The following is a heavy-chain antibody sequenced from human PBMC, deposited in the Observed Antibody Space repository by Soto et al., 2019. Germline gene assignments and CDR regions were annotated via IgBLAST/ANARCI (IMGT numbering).Heavy chain of an antibody. J-gene: IGHJ6*02. CDR1: GGSISRYY. CDR3: ARDLWGYCGTDCYPLDV. CDR2: LYNAGST. V-gene: IGHV4-59*01. D-gene: IGHD2-21*02. Sequence: QVRLQESGPGLVKPSETLSLTCTVSGGSISRYYWSWIRQPPGKGLEWLGYLYNAGSTIYNPSLKSRVTISVDMSQNQFSLNLNYVTAADTAGYYCARDLWGYCGTDCYPLDVWGQGTTVTVSS.